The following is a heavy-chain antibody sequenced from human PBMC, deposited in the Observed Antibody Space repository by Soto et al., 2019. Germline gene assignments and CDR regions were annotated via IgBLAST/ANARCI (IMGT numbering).Heavy chain of an antibody. V-gene: IGHV4-34*01. J-gene: IGHJ4*02. CDR3: ARRAYSSRLGG. CDR1: GGSFSGYY. D-gene: IGHD6-13*01. Sequence: LSLTCAVYGGSFSGYYWSWIRQPPGKGLEWIGENNHSGSINYNPSLKSRVNISVDTSKNQFSLKLSSVTAADTAVYYCARRAYSSRLGGWGQGTLVTVSS. CDR2: NNHSGSI.